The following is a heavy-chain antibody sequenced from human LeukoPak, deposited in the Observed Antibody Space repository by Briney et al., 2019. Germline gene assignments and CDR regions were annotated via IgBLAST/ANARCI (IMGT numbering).Heavy chain of an antibody. CDR2: INQDGSDK. CDR3: ARDRDSSGLYGGADL. J-gene: IGHJ5*02. CDR1: GLTFSIHW. V-gene: IGHV3-7*01. Sequence: GGSLRLSCAASGLTFSIHWMNRVRQAPGKGLECVANINQDGSDKYYVDSVNGRFTISRDTAKNSLYLQMNSLRVEDTAIYFCARDRDSSGLYGGADLWGQGVLVTVSA. D-gene: IGHD6-19*01.